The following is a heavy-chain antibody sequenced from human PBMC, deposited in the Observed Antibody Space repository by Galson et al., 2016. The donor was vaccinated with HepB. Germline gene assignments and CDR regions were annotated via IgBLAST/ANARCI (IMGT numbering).Heavy chain of an antibody. D-gene: IGHD3-10*01. CDR3: ASDTLVVSRGVIFYMDV. Sequence: AASGFPFSSYSMNWVRQAPGKGLEWVSSIGGRYYTNYADSVKGRFTISRDNAKNSVYLQINSLRAEDTAVYYCASDTLVVSRGVIFYMDVWGKGTTVTAAS. CDR1: GFPFSSYS. CDR2: IGGRYYT. J-gene: IGHJ6*03. V-gene: IGHV3-21*01.